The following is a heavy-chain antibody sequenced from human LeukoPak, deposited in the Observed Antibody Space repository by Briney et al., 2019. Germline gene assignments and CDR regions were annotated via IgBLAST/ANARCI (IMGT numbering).Heavy chain of an antibody. CDR2: INHSGST. J-gene: IGHJ4*02. V-gene: IGHV4-34*01. D-gene: IGHD3-22*01. CDR1: GGSFSGYY. Sequence: SETLSLTCAVYGGSFSGYYWSWIRQPPGKGLEWIGEINHSGSTNYNPSLKSRVTISVDTSKNQFSLKLSSVTAADTAVYYCARGRGPRVTMIVVGIPKGYFDYWGQGTLVTVSS. CDR3: ARGRGPRVTMIVVGIPKGYFDY.